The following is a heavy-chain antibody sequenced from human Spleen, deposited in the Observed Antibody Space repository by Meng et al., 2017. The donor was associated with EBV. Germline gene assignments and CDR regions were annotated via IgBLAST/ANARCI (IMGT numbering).Heavy chain of an antibody. D-gene: IGHD2/OR15-2a*01. J-gene: IGHJ4*02. CDR2: INEHGSIT. CDR3: ARDLVGEYDF. CDR1: GFTFSSYW. V-gene: IGHV3-74*03. Sequence: VQRVETGEVLVQPGVSLRLACAASGFTFSSYWMHWVRQAPGKGPVWVSRINEHGSITTYADSVNGRFTISRDNAKDTLYLQMNSLRDEDTAIYYCARDLVGEYDFWGQGTLVTVSS.